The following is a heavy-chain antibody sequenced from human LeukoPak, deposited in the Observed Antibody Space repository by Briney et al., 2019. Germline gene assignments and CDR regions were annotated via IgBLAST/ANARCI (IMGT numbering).Heavy chain of an antibody. CDR1: GFTFSSYT. V-gene: IGHV3-30*04. CDR2: ISHDGKNK. D-gene: IGHD1-26*01. CDR3: AKDWLWELPKGAFNV. J-gene: IGHJ3*01. Sequence: GGSLRLSCAASGFTFSSYTMHWVRQAPGEGLEWVAAISHDGKNKYYADSVKGRFTISRDNSEKTVFLQMNSLRAEDTAVYYCAKDWLWELPKGAFNVWGQGRMVTVS.